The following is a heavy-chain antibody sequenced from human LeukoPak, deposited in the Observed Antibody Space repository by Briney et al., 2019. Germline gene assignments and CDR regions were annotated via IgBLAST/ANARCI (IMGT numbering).Heavy chain of an antibody. CDR3: ARDTGRTYFDY. D-gene: IGHD4-17*01. J-gene: IGHJ4*02. CDR1: GYTFTDYY. V-gene: IGHV1-46*01. Sequence: GASVKVSCKTSGYTFTDYYMHWVRQAPGQGLEWMGIINPSGGSTSYAQKFQGRVTMTRDTSTSTVYMELSSLRSEDTAVYYCARDTGRTYFDYWGQGTLVTVSS. CDR2: INPSGGST.